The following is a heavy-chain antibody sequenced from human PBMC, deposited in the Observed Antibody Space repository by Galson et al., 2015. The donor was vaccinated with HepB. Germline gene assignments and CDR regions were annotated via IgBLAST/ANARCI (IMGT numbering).Heavy chain of an antibody. CDR2: LTGSGDST. V-gene: IGHV3-23*01. Sequence: SLRLSCAASGFTFRNYVMTWVRQAPGKGLEWVSTLTGSGDSTYHADSVKGRFTISRDNSKNTLYLQMNSLRAEDTAVYYCGGYSYGSVGYWGQGTLVTVSS. D-gene: IGHD5-18*01. CDR1: GFTFRNYV. J-gene: IGHJ4*02. CDR3: GGYSYGSVGY.